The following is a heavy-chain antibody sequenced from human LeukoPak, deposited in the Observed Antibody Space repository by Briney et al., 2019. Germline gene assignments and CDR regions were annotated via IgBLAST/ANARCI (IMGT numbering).Heavy chain of an antibody. CDR1: GGSISSYY. J-gene: IGHJ6*02. D-gene: IGHD2-8*02. CDR2: IYYSGST. CDR3: ARPQYCDYYYGMDV. V-gene: IGHV4-59*01. Sequence: SETLSLTCTVSGGSISSYYWTWIRQPPGRGLEWIGYIYYSGSTNYNPSLKSRVTISVDTSKNQFSLKLTSVTAADTAVYYCARPQYCDYYYGMDVWGQGTTVTVSS.